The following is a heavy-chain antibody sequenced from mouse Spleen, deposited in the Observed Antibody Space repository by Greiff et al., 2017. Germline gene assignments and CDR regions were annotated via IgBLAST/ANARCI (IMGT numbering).Heavy chain of an antibody. CDR1: GYTFTSYW. J-gene: IGHJ2*01. V-gene: IGHV1-69*01. CDR3: ARELRDY. CDR2: IDPSDTHT. D-gene: IGHD1-1*01. Sequence: QVQLQQPGAELVMPGASVKLSCKASGYTFTSYWMHWVKQRPGQGLEWIGEIDPSDTHTNYNQKFKGKATLTVDKSSSTAYMQLSSLTSEDSAVYYCARELRDYWGQGTTLTVSS.